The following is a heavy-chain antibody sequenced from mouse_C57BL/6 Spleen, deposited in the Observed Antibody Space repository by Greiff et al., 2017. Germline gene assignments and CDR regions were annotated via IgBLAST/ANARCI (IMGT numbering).Heavy chain of an antibody. J-gene: IGHJ1*03. CDR3: ARSRGSSRYWYFDV. CDR2: IDPSDSET. Sequence: QVQLQQPGAELVRPGSSVKLSCKASGYTFTSYWMHWVKQRPIQGLEWIGNIDPSDSETHYNQKFKDKATLTVDKSSSTASMQISSLTSEDSSVYYFARSRGSSRYWYFDVWGTGTTVTVSS. D-gene: IGHD1-1*01. V-gene: IGHV1-52*01. CDR1: GYTFTSYW.